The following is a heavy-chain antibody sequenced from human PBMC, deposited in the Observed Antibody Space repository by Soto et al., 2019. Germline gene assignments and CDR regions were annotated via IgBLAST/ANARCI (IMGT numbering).Heavy chain of an antibody. D-gene: IGHD3-9*01. Sequence: EVQLVESGGGLVKPGGSLRLSCAASGFTFSSYSMNWVRQAPGKGLEWVSSISSSSSYIYYADSVKGRFTISRDNAKNALYLQMKSMRAEDTAVYYCARDYDIFTGPTRGIDVWGQGTTVTVSS. J-gene: IGHJ6*02. CDR1: GFTFSSYS. CDR3: ARDYDIFTGPTRGIDV. CDR2: ISSSSSYI. V-gene: IGHV3-21*01.